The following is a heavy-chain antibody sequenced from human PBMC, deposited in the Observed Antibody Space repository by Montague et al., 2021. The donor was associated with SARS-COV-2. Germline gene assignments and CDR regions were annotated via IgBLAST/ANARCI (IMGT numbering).Heavy chain of an antibody. CDR2: IYHSGST. V-gene: IGHV4-39*01. CDR1: GGSISSSSYY. D-gene: IGHD1-26*01. CDR3: ARVKWELSVGNVFDN. J-gene: IGHJ3*02. Sequence: SETLSLTCTVSGGSISSSSYYWAWIRQPPGKGLEWIGSIYHSGSTFYNPSLKSRVSMSVDTSKNQFSLKLSSVTAADTAMYYCARVKWELSVGNVFDNWGQGTMVTVSS.